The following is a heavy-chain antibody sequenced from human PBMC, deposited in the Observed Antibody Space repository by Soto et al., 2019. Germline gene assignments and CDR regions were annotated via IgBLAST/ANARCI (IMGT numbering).Heavy chain of an antibody. CDR2: ISAYNGNT. CDR3: ARDMTMVRGVIKAGPGY. D-gene: IGHD3-10*01. J-gene: IGHJ4*02. Sequence: QVQLVQSGAEVKKPGASVKVSCKASGYTFTSYGISWVRQAPGQGLEWMGWISAYNGNTNYAQKLQGRVTMTTDTTTSTAYMDRRCLGSDDTAVYYCARDMTMVRGVIKAGPGYWGQGTLFTVSS. V-gene: IGHV1-18*01. CDR1: GYTFTSYG.